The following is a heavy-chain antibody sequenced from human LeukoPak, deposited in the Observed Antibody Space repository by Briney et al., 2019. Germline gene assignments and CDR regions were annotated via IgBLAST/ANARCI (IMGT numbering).Heavy chain of an antibody. Sequence: ASVKVSCKASGYAFTGYYMHWVRQAPGQGLEWMGIINPSGGSTSYAQKFQGRVTMTRDTSTSTVYMELSSLRSEDTAVYYCARDQGGHRMTLDYWGQGTLVTVSS. CDR1: GYAFTGYY. D-gene: IGHD2-15*01. CDR2: INPSGGST. V-gene: IGHV1-46*01. CDR3: ARDQGGHRMTLDY. J-gene: IGHJ4*02.